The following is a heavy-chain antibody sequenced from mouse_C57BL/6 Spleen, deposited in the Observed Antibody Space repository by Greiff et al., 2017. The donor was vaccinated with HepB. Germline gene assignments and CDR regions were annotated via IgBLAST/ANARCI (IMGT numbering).Heavy chain of an antibody. J-gene: IGHJ2*01. V-gene: IGHV1-61*01. CDR1: GYTFTSYW. Sequence: QVHVKQPGAELVRPGSSVKLSCKASGYTFTSYWMDWVKQRPGQGLEWIGNIYPSDSETHYNQKFKDKATLTVDKSSSTAYMQLSSLTSEDSAVYYCARHGSSPDYWGQGTTLTVSS. CDR2: IYPSDSET. CDR3: ARHGSSPDY. D-gene: IGHD1-1*01.